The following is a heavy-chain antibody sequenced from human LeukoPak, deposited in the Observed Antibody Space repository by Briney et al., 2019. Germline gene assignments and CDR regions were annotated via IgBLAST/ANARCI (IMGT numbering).Heavy chain of an antibody. CDR1: GGSISSYY. Sequence: SETLSLTCTVSGGSISSYYWSWIRQPPGKGLEWIGYIYYSGSTNYNPSLKSRVTISVDTSKNQFSLKLSSVTAADTAVYYCARFYCSSTSCPRGAFDIWGQGTMVTVSS. CDR3: ARFYCSSTSCPRGAFDI. CDR2: IYYSGST. J-gene: IGHJ3*02. V-gene: IGHV4-59*01. D-gene: IGHD2-2*01.